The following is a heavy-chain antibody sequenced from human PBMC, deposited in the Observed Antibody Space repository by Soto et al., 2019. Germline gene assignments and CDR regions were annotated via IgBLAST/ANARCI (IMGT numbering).Heavy chain of an antibody. Sequence: GGSLRLSCAASGFTFTNYGMHWARQAPGKGLEWVAVIWYDGSNKYYADSVKGRFTISRDNSKNTLYLQMNSLRAEDTAVYYCARDMRHTGFSSYYYDYWGQGPLVTVSS. J-gene: IGHJ4*02. CDR2: IWYDGSNK. V-gene: IGHV3-33*01. CDR1: GFTFTNYG. CDR3: ARDMRHTGFSSYYYDY. D-gene: IGHD6-19*01.